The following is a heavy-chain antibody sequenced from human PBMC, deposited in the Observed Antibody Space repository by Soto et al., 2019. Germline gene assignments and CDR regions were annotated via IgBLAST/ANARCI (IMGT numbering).Heavy chain of an antibody. CDR2: INYAGNP. J-gene: IGHJ4*02. Sequence: PSETLSLTCTVSGASISNYYWSWIRQPPGQGLEWIGYINYAGNPNCNPSLKSRVTISLDTSKTQFSLNLRSVTAADTAVYYCATTPIRDGYHFLPFDYWGQGALVTVFS. CDR1: GASISNYY. CDR3: ATTPIRDGYHFLPFDY. V-gene: IGHV4-59*12. D-gene: IGHD5-12*01.